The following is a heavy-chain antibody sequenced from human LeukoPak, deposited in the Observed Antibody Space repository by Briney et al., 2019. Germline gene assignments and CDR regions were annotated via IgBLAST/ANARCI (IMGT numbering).Heavy chain of an antibody. V-gene: IGHV3-30*02. Sequence: PGGSLRLSCAASGFSFSGNAMHWVRQAPDKGLEWVAFIPFDRSDKYYAGSVKGRFTISRDNSKNTLYLQMNSLRAEDTATYYCAKDYYWSWDYWGQGTLVTVSS. J-gene: IGHJ4*02. CDR2: IPFDRSDK. CDR1: GFSFSGNA. CDR3: AKDYYWSWDY. D-gene: IGHD2-8*01.